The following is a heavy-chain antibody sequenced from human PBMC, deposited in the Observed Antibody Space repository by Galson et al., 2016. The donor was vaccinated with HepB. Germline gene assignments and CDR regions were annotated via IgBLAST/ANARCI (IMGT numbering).Heavy chain of an antibody. V-gene: IGHV3-30*04. CDR3: AREGGDCYGDGCSISYYYYYYGMDV. Sequence: SLRLSCAASGFTFSSYAMHWVRQAPGKGLEWVAVISYDGNSKYYADSVKGRFTISRDNSKNTLYLQMNSLRPEDTAVYYCAREGGDCYGDGCSISYYYYYYGMDVCGQGTTDTVSS. CDR2: ISYDGNSK. CDR1: GFTFSSYA. D-gene: IGHD2-15*01. J-gene: IGHJ6*02.